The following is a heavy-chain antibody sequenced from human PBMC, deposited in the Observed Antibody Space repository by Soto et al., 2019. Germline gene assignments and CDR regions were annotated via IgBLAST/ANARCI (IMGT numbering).Heavy chain of an antibody. V-gene: IGHV3-73*01. CDR3: SGKPQYYMDV. J-gene: IGHJ6*03. CDR2: IRSKGNNYAT. D-gene: IGHD3-3*01. Sequence: EVQLVESGGGLVQPGGSLKLSCAASGFTFSGSALHWVRQASGKGLEWVGRIRSKGNNYATAYGASLKGRFTISRDDSKNTAYLRMNSLNTEDTAVYYWSGKPQYYMDVWGKGTTVTVSS. CDR1: GFTFSGSA.